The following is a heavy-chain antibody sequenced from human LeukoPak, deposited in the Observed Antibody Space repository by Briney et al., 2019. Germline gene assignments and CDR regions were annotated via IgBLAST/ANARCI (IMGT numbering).Heavy chain of an antibody. CDR1: GVSISSSSYY. CDR3: ARGKDYYDTSGYPTFHY. D-gene: IGHD3-22*01. Sequence: SETLSLTCTVSGVSISSSSYYWSWIRQPPGKGLEWVGYIYYSGSTNHNPSLKSRVTISVDTSKNQLSLKLTSVLAADTAVYYCARGKDYYDTSGYPTFHYWGQGTLVTVSS. V-gene: IGHV4-61*01. CDR2: IYYSGST. J-gene: IGHJ4*02.